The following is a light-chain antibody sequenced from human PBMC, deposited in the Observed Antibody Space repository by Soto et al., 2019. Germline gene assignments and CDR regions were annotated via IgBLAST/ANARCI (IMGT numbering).Light chain of an antibody. CDR3: QVWHSSSDHWV. V-gene: IGLV3-21*02. J-gene: IGLJ3*02. CDR2: DDS. Sequence: SYELTQPPSVSVAPGQTAKITCGGNKIGSESVHWYQQKPGQAPVLVVYDDSDRPSGISERFSGSKSGSTATLTISRVEVGDEADYYCQVWHSSSDHWVFGGGTKVTAL. CDR1: KIGSES.